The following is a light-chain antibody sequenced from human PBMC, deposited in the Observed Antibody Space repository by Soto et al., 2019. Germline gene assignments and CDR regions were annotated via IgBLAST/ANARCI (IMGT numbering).Light chain of an antibody. CDR3: QQYCNSPLT. CDR1: QSVSSSF. CDR2: GTS. Sequence: EVVLTQSPGSLSLSPGERATLSCRASQSVSSSFLAWYQQRPGQAPRLLLYGTSSRATGIPHRFRGSGFGTDFTLTISRLEPEDFAVYYCQQYCNSPLTFGGGTKVEIK. J-gene: IGKJ4*01. V-gene: IGKV3-20*01.